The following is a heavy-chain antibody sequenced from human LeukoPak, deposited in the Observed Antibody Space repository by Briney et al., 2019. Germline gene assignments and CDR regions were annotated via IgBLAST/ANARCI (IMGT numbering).Heavy chain of an antibody. J-gene: IGHJ4*02. CDR1: GFTFTTYA. CDR3: VRQGGQMGDIVVVPAATSFDY. Sequence: GGSLRLSCAASGFTFTTYAMTWVRQAPGKGREWVSAISGRGDYIYYAHSVKGRFTFSRDNSKNTLYLQMNSLRVEDTALYYGVRQGGQMGDIVVVPAATSFDYWGQGTLVTVSS. CDR2: ISGRGDYI. D-gene: IGHD2-2*01. V-gene: IGHV3-23*01.